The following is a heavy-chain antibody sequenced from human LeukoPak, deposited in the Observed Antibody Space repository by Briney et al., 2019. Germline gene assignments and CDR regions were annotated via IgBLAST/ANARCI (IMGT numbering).Heavy chain of an antibody. J-gene: IGHJ4*02. CDR3: AKEPLYYSNSSLED. D-gene: IGHD4-11*01. CDR1: GFTFSSHA. Sequence: GGSLRLSCAASGFTFSSHAMSWVRQAPGKGLEWVSAISGTGGRTYHADSVKGRFTISRDNSKNTVFLQIDSLRSEDTAVYYCAKEPLYYSNSSLEDWGQGTLVTVSS. CDR2: ISGTGGRT. V-gene: IGHV3-23*01.